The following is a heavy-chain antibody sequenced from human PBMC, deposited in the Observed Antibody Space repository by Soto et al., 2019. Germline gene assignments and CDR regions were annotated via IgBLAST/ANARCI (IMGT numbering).Heavy chain of an antibody. CDR1: GFTFSSYA. CDR3: AKDIRRWLQYHYFDY. J-gene: IGHJ4*02. CDR2: ISGSGGST. V-gene: IGHV3-23*01. D-gene: IGHD5-12*01. Sequence: PGGSLRLSCAASGFTFSSYAMSWVRQAPGKGLEWVSAISGSGGSTYYADSVKGRFTISRDNSKNTLYLQMNSLRAEDTAVYYCAKDIRRWLQYHYFDYWGQGTLVTVSS.